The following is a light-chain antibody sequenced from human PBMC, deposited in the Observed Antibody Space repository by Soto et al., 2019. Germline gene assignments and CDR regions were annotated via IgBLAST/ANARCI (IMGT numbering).Light chain of an antibody. J-gene: IGKJ1*01. CDR2: GAS. Sequence: EIVLTQSPGTLSLSPVERATLSCMVSQSIGRTYLAWYQQRPGQAPRLLLYGASSRATGIPDRFDGGGSGTDFTLTISRLEPEDFAVYYCQQYASRPWTCGQGTKVDIK. CDR3: QQYASRPWT. V-gene: IGKV3-20*01. CDR1: QSIGRTY.